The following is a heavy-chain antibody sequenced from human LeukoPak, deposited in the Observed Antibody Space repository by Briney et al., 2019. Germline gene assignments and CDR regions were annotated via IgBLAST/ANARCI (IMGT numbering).Heavy chain of an antibody. CDR3: ASGRPGIPYYYGMDV. V-gene: IGHV4-59*01. J-gene: IGHJ6*02. D-gene: IGHD6-13*01. CDR2: IYYSGSI. CDR1: GASISSYY. Sequence: PSETLSLICTVSGASISSYYWSWLRQPPGKGLEWIGDIYYSGSIKYNPSLKSRVTIPVDTSKNQFSLKLSSVTAADSAVYYCASGRPGIPYYYGMDVWGQGTTVTVSS.